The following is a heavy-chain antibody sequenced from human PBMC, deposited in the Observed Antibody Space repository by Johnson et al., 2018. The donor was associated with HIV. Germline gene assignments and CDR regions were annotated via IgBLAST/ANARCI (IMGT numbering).Heavy chain of an antibody. J-gene: IGHJ3*02. D-gene: IGHD3-10*01. CDR1: GFTVDDYA. CDR2: ISYDGSNK. V-gene: IGHV3-30-3*01. Sequence: VQLVESGGGVVQPGRSLRLSCAASGFTVDDYAMHWVRQAPGMRLEWVAVISYDGSNKYYADSVKGRFTISRDNSKNTLYLQMNSLRAEDTAVYYCARVLWFGELFSRAFDIWGQGTMVTVSS. CDR3: ARVLWFGELFSRAFDI.